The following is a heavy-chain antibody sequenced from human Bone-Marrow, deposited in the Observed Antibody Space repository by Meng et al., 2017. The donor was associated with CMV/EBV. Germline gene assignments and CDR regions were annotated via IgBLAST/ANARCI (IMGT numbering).Heavy chain of an antibody. CDR3: AKVAPTYYYGMDV. CDR2: ISSSGSTI. J-gene: IGHJ6*02. Sequence: GESLKISCAVSGFTFSSAWMNWVRQAPGKGLEWVSYISSSGSTIYYADSVKGRFTISRDNAKNSLYLQMNSLRAEDTAVYYCAKVAPTYYYGMDVWGQGTTVTVSS. V-gene: IGHV3-48*04. D-gene: IGHD2-15*01. CDR1: GFTFSSAW.